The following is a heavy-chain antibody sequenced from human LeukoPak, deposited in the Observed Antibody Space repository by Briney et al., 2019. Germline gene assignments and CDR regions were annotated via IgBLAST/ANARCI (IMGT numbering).Heavy chain of an antibody. CDR1: GGSISSSSYY. Sequence: PETLSLTCTVSGGSISSSSYYWGWIRQPPGKGLEWIGTFYYSRSTYYNPSLKSRVTISVDTSKNQFSLKLSSVTAADTAVYYCARNHQAHWGSYWYFDLWGRGTLVSVSS. V-gene: IGHV4-39*01. J-gene: IGHJ2*01. CDR2: FYYSRST. CDR3: ARNHQAHWGSYWYFDL. D-gene: IGHD7-27*01.